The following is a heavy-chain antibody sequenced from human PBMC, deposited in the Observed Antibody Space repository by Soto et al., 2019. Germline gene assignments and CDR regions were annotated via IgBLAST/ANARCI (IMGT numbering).Heavy chain of an antibody. J-gene: IGHJ3*02. Sequence: GGSLRLSCAASGFTFSSYWMHWVRQAPGKGLVWVSRINSDGSSTSYADSVKGRFTISRDNAKNTLYLQMNRLRAEDTAVYYCARVAWDTAMAYAFDIWGQGTMVTVSS. CDR1: GFTFSSYW. D-gene: IGHD5-18*01. CDR2: INSDGSST. CDR3: ARVAWDTAMAYAFDI. V-gene: IGHV3-74*01.